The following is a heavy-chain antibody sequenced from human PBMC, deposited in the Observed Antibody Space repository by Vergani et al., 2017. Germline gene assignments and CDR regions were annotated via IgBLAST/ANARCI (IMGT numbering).Heavy chain of an antibody. CDR1: GFTFSSYA. D-gene: IGHD3-22*01. CDR3: AKDPDYYDSSGYND. V-gene: IGHV3-23*01. J-gene: IGHJ4*02. CDR2: ISGSGGST. Sequence: EVQLLESGGGLVQPVGSLRLSCAASGFTFSSYAMSCVRQAPGKGLEWVSAISGSGGSTYYADSVKGRFTISRDNSKNTLYLQMNSLRAEDTAIYYCAKDPDYYDSSGYNDWGQGSLVTVSS.